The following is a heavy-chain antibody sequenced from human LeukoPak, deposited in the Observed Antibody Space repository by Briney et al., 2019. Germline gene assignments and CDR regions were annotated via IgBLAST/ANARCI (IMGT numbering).Heavy chain of an antibody. J-gene: IGHJ5*02. CDR3: AKSLGGCSSTSCYNAPYNWFDP. CDR1: GFTFSSYA. CDR2: ISGSGGST. V-gene: IGHV3-23*01. Sequence: PGGSLRLSCAASGFTFSSYAMSWVRQAPGKGLEWVSAISGSGGSTYYADSVKGRFTISRDNSKNTLYLQMNSLRAEDTAVYYCAKSLGGCSSTSCYNAPYNWFDPWGQGTLVTVSS. D-gene: IGHD2-2*02.